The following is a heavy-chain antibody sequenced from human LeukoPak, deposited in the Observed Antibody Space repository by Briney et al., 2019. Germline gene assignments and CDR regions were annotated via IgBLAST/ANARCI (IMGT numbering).Heavy chain of an antibody. Sequence: SETLSLTCAVYGGSFSGYYWSWIRQPPGKGLEWIGEINHSGSTNYNPSLKSRATISVDMSKNQFSLKLSSVTAADTAVYYCARQPIPGAFDIWGQGTMVTVSS. CDR2: INHSGST. CDR3: ARQPIPGAFDI. J-gene: IGHJ3*02. CDR1: GGSFSGYY. D-gene: IGHD2-21*01. V-gene: IGHV4-34*01.